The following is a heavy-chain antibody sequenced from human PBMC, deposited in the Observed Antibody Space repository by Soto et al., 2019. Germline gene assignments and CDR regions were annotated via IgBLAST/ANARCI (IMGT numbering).Heavy chain of an antibody. V-gene: IGHV3-30-3*01. CDR2: ISYDGSNK. D-gene: IGHD6-19*01. CDR3: ARDGGPIGQWLATGGYFDY. J-gene: IGHJ4*02. CDR1: GFTFSSYA. Sequence: QVQLVESGGGVVQPGRSLRLSCAASGFTFSSYAMHWVRQAPGKGLEWVAVISYDGSNKYYADSVKGRFTISRDNSKNTLYLQMNSLRAEDTAVYYCARDGGPIGQWLATGGYFDYWGQGTLVTVSS.